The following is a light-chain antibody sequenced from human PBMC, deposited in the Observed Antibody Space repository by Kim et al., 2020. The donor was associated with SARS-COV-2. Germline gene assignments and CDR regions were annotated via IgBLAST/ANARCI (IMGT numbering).Light chain of an antibody. CDR3: QQYYSTPPS. J-gene: IGKJ2*03. Sequence: RANLNCKSRQTVIYNSNNKNYLDWYQQKPGQAPKLLIYWASIRESGVSDRFSGSGSETDFTLTICSLQAEDVAVYYCQQYYSTPPSLGQGTRLEI. CDR2: WAS. CDR1: QTVIYNSNNKNY. V-gene: IGKV4-1*01.